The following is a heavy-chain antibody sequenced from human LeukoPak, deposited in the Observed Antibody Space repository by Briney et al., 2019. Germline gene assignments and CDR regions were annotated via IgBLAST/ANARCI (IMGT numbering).Heavy chain of an antibody. CDR1: GVTVSSNY. D-gene: IGHD3-3*01. CDR3: ARVRMYDPRWGFDY. V-gene: IGHV3-53*01. Sequence: PGGSLRLSCAASGVTVSSNYMSWVRQAPGKGLEWVSVIYSGGSTYYADSVKGRFTISRDNSKNTLYLQMNSLRAEDTAVYYCARVRMYDPRWGFDYWGQGTLVIVSS. CDR2: IYSGGST. J-gene: IGHJ4*02.